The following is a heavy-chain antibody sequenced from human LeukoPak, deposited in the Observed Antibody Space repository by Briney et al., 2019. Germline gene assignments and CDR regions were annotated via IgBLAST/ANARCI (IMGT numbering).Heavy chain of an antibody. CDR2: ISSSSTMI. Sequence: GGSLRLSCAASEFNFENFAMNWVRQAPGEGLEWLSYISSSSTMIEYADSVKGRFTIYRDNAKNSLYLQMSSLKGEDTAVYYCARGITVIRGVLLDFWGQGTQVIVSS. CDR1: EFNFENFA. CDR3: ARGITVIRGVLLDF. D-gene: IGHD3-10*01. V-gene: IGHV3-48*01. J-gene: IGHJ4*02.